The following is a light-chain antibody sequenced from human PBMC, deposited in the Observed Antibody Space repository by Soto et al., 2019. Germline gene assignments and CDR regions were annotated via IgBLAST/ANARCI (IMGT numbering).Light chain of an antibody. CDR3: QQYGSSSWT. V-gene: IGKV3-20*01. CDR2: GAS. J-gene: IGKJ1*01. Sequence: EIVLTQSPGTLSLSPGERATISCRASQSVSSISLAWYQQKPGQAPRLLIYGASSRATGIPDRFSGSGSGTDFTLTISRLEPEDSAVYYCQQYGSSSWTFGQGTKVEIK. CDR1: QSVSSIS.